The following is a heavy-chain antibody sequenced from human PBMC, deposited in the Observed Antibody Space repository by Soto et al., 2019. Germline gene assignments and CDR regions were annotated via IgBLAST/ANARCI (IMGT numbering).Heavy chain of an antibody. D-gene: IGHD5-12*01. V-gene: IGHV4-59*01. J-gene: IGHJ4*02. CDR3: ARTEGDGYNRV. CDR2: IQYSGST. CDR1: GGSISSYF. Sequence: SETLSLTCTVSGGSISSYFWSWIRQPPGKGLEWIAYIQYSGSTKYNPSLKSRVIISLDTSKNQFSLKLSSVTAADTAVYYCARTEGDGYNRVWGQGTLVTVSS.